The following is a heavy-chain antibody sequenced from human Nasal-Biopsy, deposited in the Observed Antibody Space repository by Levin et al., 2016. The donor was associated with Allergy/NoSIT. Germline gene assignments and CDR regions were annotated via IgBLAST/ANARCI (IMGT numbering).Heavy chain of an antibody. CDR2: IFHSGII. CDR3: ARVPCNGDGCSSGWFDP. CDR1: GASVSSGGHS. Sequence: SETLSLTCGVSGASVSSGGHSWSWIRQPPGEGLEWIGYIFHSGIIYSSPSLKSRLTISIDKSRNQFSLTLTSATAADTAMYYCARVPCNGDGCSSGWFDPWGQGIPVTVSS. D-gene: IGHD2-15*01. J-gene: IGHJ5*02. V-gene: IGHV4-30-2*01.